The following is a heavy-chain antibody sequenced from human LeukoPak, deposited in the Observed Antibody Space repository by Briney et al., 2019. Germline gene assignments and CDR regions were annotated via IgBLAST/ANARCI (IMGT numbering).Heavy chain of an antibody. CDR3: ARDSYDSSGYYEILFDY. CDR1: GGSISSGSYY. CDR2: IYTSGST. Sequence: SETLSLTCTVSGGSISSGSYYWSWIRQPAGKGLEWIGRIYTSGSTNYNPSLKSRVTISVDTSKNQFSLKLSSVTAADTAVYCCARDSYDSSGYYEILFDYWGQGTLVTVSS. D-gene: IGHD3-22*01. V-gene: IGHV4-61*02. J-gene: IGHJ4*02.